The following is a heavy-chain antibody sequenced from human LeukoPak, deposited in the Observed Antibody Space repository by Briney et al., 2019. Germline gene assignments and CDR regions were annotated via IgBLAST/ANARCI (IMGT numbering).Heavy chain of an antibody. Sequence: SETLSLTCAVYGGSFSGYYWSWLRQPPGKGLEWIGEINHSGSTNYNPSLKSRVTISVDTSKNQFSLKLSSVTAADTAVYYCARVYCSSTSCYGGWRASARYGMDVWGQGTTVTVSS. J-gene: IGHJ6*02. D-gene: IGHD2-2*01. CDR3: ARVYCSSTSCYGGWRASARYGMDV. CDR2: INHSGST. V-gene: IGHV4-34*01. CDR1: GGSFSGYY.